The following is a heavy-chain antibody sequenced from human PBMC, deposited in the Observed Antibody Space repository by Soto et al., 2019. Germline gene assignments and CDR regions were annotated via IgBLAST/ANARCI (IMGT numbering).Heavy chain of an antibody. Sequence: GGSLRLSCAASGFTFSSYAMSWVRQAPGKGLEWVSAISGSGGRTYYADSVKGRFTISRDNSKNTLYLQMNSLRDEDTAVYYCVRRGVHVDIVATIYDYWGQGTLVTVSS. J-gene: IGHJ4*02. D-gene: IGHD5-12*01. CDR3: VRRGVHVDIVATIYDY. V-gene: IGHV3-23*01. CDR1: GFTFSSYA. CDR2: ISGSGGRT.